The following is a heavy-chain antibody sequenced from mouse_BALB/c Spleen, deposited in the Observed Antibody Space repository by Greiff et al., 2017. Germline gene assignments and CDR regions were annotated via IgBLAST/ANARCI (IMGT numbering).Heavy chain of an antibody. CDR3: ARHPPYNNYSYWYFDV. CDR1: EYEFPSHD. V-gene: IGHV5-2*01. Sequence: EVMLVESGGGLVQPGESLKLSCESNEYEFPSHDMSWVRKTPEKRLELVAAINSDGGSTYYPDTMERRFIISRDNTKTTLYLQMSSLRSEDTALYYCARHPPYNNYSYWYFDVWGEGTTVTVSS. D-gene: IGHD2-5*01. J-gene: IGHJ1*01. CDR2: INSDGGST.